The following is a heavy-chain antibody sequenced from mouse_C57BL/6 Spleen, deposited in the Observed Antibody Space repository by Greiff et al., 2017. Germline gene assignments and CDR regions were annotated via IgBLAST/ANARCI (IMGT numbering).Heavy chain of an antibody. CDR3: ARGDYYGYWYFDF. CDR2: INPNYGTT. Sequence: EVQLQQSGPELVKPGASVKISCKASGYSFTDYNMNWVKQSTGKSLEWIGVINPNYGTTSYNQKFKGKATLTVDQSSSTAYMQLNSLTSEDSADYYCARGDYYGYWYFDFWGTGTTVTVSS. D-gene: IGHD2-1*01. CDR1: GYSFTDYN. V-gene: IGHV1-39*01. J-gene: IGHJ1*03.